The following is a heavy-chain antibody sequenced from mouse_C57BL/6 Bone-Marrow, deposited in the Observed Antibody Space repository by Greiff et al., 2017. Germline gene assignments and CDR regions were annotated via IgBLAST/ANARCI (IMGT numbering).Heavy chain of an antibody. Sequence: EVQLQQSGPVLVKPGASVKMSCKASGYTFTDYYMNWVKQSHGKSLEWIGVINPYNGGTSYNQKFKGKATLTVDKSSSTAYMVLNSLTSEDSAVYYCASLDGYYDAVDYWGQGTSVTVSS. D-gene: IGHD2-3*01. CDR2: INPYNGGT. CDR1: GYTFTDYY. J-gene: IGHJ4*01. CDR3: ASLDGYYDAVDY. V-gene: IGHV1-19*01.